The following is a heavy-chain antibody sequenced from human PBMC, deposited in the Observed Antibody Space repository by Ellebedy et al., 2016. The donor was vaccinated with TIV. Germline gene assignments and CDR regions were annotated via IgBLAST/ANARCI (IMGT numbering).Heavy chain of an antibody. V-gene: IGHV1-8*01. CDR3: ARGIRMPTDY. Sequence: AASVKVSCKASGYTFTSYDINWVRQATGQGLEWMGWMNPDSVNTAYAQKFQGRVSMTRNTSIRTAYLELSNLRSDYTAVYYCARGIRMPTDYWGQGTLVTVSS. CDR2: MNPDSVNT. CDR1: GYTFTSYD. J-gene: IGHJ4*02. D-gene: IGHD2-15*01.